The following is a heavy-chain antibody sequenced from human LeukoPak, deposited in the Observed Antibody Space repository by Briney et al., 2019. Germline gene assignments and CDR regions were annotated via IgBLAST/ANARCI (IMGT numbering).Heavy chain of an antibody. D-gene: IGHD5-18*01. V-gene: IGHV4-59*01. J-gene: IGHJ5*02. CDR1: GGSISSYY. CDR3: ARGVWDGYSYGSVGAWFDP. Sequence: SEALSLTCTVSGGSISSYYWSWIRQPPGKGLEWIGYIYYSGSTNYNPSLKSRVTISVDTSKNQFSLKLSSVTAADTAVYYCARGVWDGYSYGSVGAWFDPWGQGTLVTV. CDR2: IYYSGST.